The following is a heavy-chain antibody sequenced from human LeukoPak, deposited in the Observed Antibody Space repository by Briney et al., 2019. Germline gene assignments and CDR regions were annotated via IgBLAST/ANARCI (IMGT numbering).Heavy chain of an antibody. V-gene: IGHV3-23*01. Sequence: GGSLRLSCAASGAAFTKYGMKWVRQAAGAGLEYISGISRSGDITHCADSVKGRFTISRDNVQNTLYLQMNSLRADDTALYYCATEGFYYWGPGTQVTVSS. CDR1: GAAFTKYG. CDR3: ATEGFYY. J-gene: IGHJ4*02. CDR2: ISRSGDIT.